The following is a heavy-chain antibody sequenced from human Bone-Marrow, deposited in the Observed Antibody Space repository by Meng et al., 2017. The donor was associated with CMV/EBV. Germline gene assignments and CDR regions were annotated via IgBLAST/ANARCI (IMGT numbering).Heavy chain of an antibody. J-gene: IGHJ5*01. Sequence: GGSLRLSCAASGFYFHFYVMHWVRQAPGSGLEWVSSIRFDGNNESYADSVKGRFSISRDNSKNTLYLQMNSVRDEDTAVYFCAKGRSHLWALLESWGQGTLVTVSS. CDR1: GFYFHFYV. CDR2: IRFDGNNE. V-gene: IGHV3-30*02. D-gene: IGHD3-10*01. CDR3: AKGRSHLWALLES.